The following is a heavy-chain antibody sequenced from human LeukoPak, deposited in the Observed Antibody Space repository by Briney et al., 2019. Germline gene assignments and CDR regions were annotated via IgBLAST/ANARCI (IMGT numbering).Heavy chain of an antibody. CDR2: IYTSGST. CDR3: ARDQRSLAAAGSGNWFDP. D-gene: IGHD6-13*01. CDR1: GGSISSYY. J-gene: IGHJ5*02. V-gene: IGHV4-4*07. Sequence: PSETLSLTCTVSGGSISSYYWSWIRQPAGKGLEWIGRIYTSGSTNYNPSLKSRVTMSVDTSKNQFSLKLSSVTAADTAVYYCARDQRSLAAAGSGNWFDPWGQGTLVTVSS.